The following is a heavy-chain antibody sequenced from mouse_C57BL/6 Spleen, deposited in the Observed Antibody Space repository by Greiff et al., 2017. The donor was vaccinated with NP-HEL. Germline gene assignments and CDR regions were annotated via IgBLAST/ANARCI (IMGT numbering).Heavy chain of an antibody. D-gene: IGHD1-1*01. CDR2: INYDGSST. V-gene: IGHV5-16*01. CDR1: GFTFSDYY. J-gene: IGHJ3*01. CDR3: AREDGSSPAWFAY. Sequence: EVQLQESEGGLVQPGSSMKLSCTASGFTFSDYYMAWVRQVPEKGLEWVANINYDGSSTYYLDSLESRFIISRDNAKNILYLQMSSLKSEDTATYYCAREDGSSPAWFAYWGQGTLVTVSA.